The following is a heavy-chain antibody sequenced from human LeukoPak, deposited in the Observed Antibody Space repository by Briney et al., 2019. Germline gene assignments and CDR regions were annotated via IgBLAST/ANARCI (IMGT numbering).Heavy chain of an antibody. CDR2: IRYDGSK. V-gene: IGHV3-30*02. CDR1: GFTFSSYG. CDR3: AKDHAKEAFDI. Sequence: PGGSLRLSCAASGFTFSSYGMHWVRQAPGKGLEWVAFIRYDGSKYYADSVKGRFTISRDNFKNTLYLQMNSLRAEDTAVYYCAKDHAKEAFDIWGQGTMVTVSS. J-gene: IGHJ3*02.